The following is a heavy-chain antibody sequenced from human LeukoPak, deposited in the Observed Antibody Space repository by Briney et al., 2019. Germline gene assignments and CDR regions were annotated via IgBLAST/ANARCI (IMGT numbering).Heavy chain of an antibody. J-gene: IGHJ5*02. Sequence: SETLSLTCAVYGGSFSGDYWSWIRQPPGKGLEWIGEINHSGRTNYNPSLKSRVTISLDTSKNQLSLKLSSVTAADTAVYYCAKHLRRRFFSKTLGFDPWGQGTLVTVSS. CDR3: AKHLRRRFFSKTLGFDP. CDR2: INHSGRT. V-gene: IGHV4-34*01. D-gene: IGHD3-3*01. CDR1: GGSFSGDY.